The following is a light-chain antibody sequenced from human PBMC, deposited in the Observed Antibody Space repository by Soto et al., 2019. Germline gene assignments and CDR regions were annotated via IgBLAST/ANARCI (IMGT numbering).Light chain of an antibody. CDR1: QSISSY. Sequence: EDVLTQSPDTLSLPPGERATLSCRASQSISSYLAWYQQKPGQAPRLLIYDASSRATGIPARFSGSGSGTDFTLTISRLEPEDFAVYYCQQYSSSRTFGQGTKVDI. V-gene: IGKV3-20*01. CDR2: DAS. J-gene: IGKJ1*01. CDR3: QQYSSSRT.